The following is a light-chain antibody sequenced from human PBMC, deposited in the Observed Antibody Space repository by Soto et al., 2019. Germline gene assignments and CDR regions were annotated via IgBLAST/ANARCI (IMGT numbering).Light chain of an antibody. Sequence: IVLTQSPGTLSLSPGERATLSCRASQSVSSGYLVWYQQRPGQPPRLLIYGTSNRAAGIPDRFSGSGSGTDFTLTIYRLEPEDSAGYYCQQYGSSALTFGGGTKVEIK. CDR3: QQYGSSALT. CDR1: QSVSSGY. J-gene: IGKJ4*01. CDR2: GTS. V-gene: IGKV3-20*01.